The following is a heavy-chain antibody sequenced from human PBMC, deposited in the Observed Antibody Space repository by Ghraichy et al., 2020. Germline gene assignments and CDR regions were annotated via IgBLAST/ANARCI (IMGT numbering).Heavy chain of an antibody. Sequence: ASVKVSCKAARSPFTSYYMHWVRQAPGQGLEWMGWINPNSGGTNYAQKFQGRVTMTRDTSISTAYMELSRLRSDDTAVYYCASSGTLVADAFDIWGQGTIVTVSS. CDR1: RSPFTSYY. CDR3: ASSGTLVADAFDI. J-gene: IGHJ3*02. CDR2: INPNSGGT. D-gene: IGHD5-12*01. V-gene: IGHV1-2*02.